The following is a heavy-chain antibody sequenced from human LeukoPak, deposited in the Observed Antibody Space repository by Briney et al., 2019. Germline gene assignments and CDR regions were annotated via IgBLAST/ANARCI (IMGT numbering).Heavy chain of an antibody. Sequence: SETLSLACTVSGGSISSSSYYWGWIRQPPGKGLEWIGSIYYSGSTYYNPSLKSRVTISVDTSKNQFSLKLSSVTAADTAVYYCARAVWFGELLGMDVWGQGTTVTVSS. D-gene: IGHD3-10*01. CDR1: GGSISSSSYY. J-gene: IGHJ6*02. CDR2: IYYSGST. CDR3: ARAVWFGELLGMDV. V-gene: IGHV4-39*07.